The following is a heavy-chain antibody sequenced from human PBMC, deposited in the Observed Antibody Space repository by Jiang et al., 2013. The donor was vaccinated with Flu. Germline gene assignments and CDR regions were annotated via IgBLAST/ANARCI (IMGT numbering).Heavy chain of an antibody. CDR2: IYWDDDK. CDR3: VRRRGQCSSTSCYRLDPFDI. V-gene: IGHV2-5*04. J-gene: IGHJ3*02. D-gene: IGHD2-2*01. CDR1: GFSLKTSGVG. Sequence: KPTQTLTLTCTFSGFSLKTSGVGVGWIRQPPEKALEWLALIYWDDDKRYSPSLKSRLTIMKDTSKNQVVLTMTDIDPVDTGTYYCVRRRGQCSSTSCYRLDPFDIWGQGTTVTVSS.